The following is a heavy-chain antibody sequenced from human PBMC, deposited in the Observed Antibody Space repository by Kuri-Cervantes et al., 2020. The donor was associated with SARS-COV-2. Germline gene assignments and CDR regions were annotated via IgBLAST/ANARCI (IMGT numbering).Heavy chain of an antibody. J-gene: IGHJ4*02. CDR3: ARGSPGH. V-gene: IGHV4-34*01. CDR1: GGSFSDYT. Sequence: SETLSLPCAVYGGSFSDYTWTWIRQTPEKGLEWIGQLNHGGSTSYNPSLKSRVTISVDTSKKQFSLKLTSVTVADTAVYYCARGSPGHWGQGTLVTVSS. CDR2: LNHGGST.